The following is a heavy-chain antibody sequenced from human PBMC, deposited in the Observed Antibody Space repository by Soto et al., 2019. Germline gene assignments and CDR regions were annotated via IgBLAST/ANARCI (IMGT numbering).Heavy chain of an antibody. CDR1: GGPIIISRNY. Sequence: PSETLSLTCTVSGGPIIISRNYLCCIRQSPGKGLEWIGSMTYGGGTAYYNSSLKNRVTISVDPSKNQFSLRLSSVTAEDTAVYYCVSSSNGACSDWGQGTVVTVSS. J-gene: IGHJ4*02. D-gene: IGHD4-4*01. V-gene: IGHV4-39*01. CDR2: MTYGGGTA. CDR3: VSSSNGACSD.